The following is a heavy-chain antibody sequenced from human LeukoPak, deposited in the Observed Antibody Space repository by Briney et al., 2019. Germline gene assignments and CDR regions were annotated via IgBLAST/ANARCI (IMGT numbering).Heavy chain of an antibody. CDR1: GYSFTNYW. J-gene: IGHJ6*03. CDR2: IYPGDSDT. V-gene: IGHV5-51*01. CDR3: ARCTGSYYPYYYYYMDV. Sequence: GESLNISRKGSGYSFTNYWIGWVRQMPGKGLEWMGIIYPGDSDTRYSPSFQRQVTISADKSISTAYLQWSSLKASDTAMYYCARCTGSYYPYYYYYMDVWGKGTTVTVSS. D-gene: IGHD3-10*01.